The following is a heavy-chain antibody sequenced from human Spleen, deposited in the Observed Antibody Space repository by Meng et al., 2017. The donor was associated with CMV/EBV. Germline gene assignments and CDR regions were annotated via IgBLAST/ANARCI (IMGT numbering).Heavy chain of an antibody. Sequence: SETLSLTCTVSGGSVTSGSYYWNWIRQPPGKGLEWIGYFDYSGSTTYNPSLKSRVNISTDTSKNQFSLKLTSVTVADTAVYYCASLWGDCTSTSCNPYFYYGKDVWGQGTTVTVSS. D-gene: IGHD2-2*01. CDR2: FDYSGST. V-gene: IGHV4-61*01. J-gene: IGHJ6*02. CDR1: GGSVTSGSYY. CDR3: ASLWGDCTSTSCNPYFYYGKDV.